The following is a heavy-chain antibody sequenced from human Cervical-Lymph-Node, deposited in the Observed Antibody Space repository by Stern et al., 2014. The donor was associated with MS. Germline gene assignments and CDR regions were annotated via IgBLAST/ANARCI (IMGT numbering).Heavy chain of an antibody. V-gene: IGHV3-48*02. D-gene: IGHD3-3*01. Sequence: EVQLVQSGGGLVQPGGSLRLSCAASGFTFRSYSMNWVRQAPGKGLEWLSYISSSRSTIYYADSVKGRFTISRDNAKNSLYLQMNRLRDEDRAVYYCARANYDFWSGNSSFQRYYYGMDVWGQGTTVTVSS. CDR1: GFTFRSYS. CDR2: ISSSRSTI. CDR3: ARANYDFWSGNSSFQRYYYGMDV. J-gene: IGHJ6*02.